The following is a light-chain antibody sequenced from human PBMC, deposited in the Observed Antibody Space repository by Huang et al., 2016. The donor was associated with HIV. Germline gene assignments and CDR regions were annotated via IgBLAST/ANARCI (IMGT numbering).Light chain of an antibody. J-gene: IGKJ1*01. Sequence: DIILTQSPDSLAVSLGERASLSCRSSQSVYSTSTSKDYMAWFQQKPGQPPELLLFWASTREAGVPDRFSGSGSGTHFTLTIANLEAEDAAIYYCQQYYSSPQTFGQGTRVEVK. V-gene: IGKV4-1*01. CDR3: QQYYSSPQT. CDR2: WAS. CDR1: QSVYSTSTSKDY.